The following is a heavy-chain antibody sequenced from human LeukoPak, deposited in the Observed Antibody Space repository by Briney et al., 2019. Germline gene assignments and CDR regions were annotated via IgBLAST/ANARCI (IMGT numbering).Heavy chain of an antibody. CDR3: ARVSASRYAYDY. Sequence: PGGSLRLSCAASGFTFSSYWMHWVRHAPGKGLVWVSRINSDESTTNYADSVKGRFTISRDNAKNTVYLQMNSLRVEDTAVYYCARVSASRYAYDYWGQGTLVTVSS. CDR1: GFTFSSYW. V-gene: IGHV3-74*01. J-gene: IGHJ4*02. CDR2: INSDESTT. D-gene: IGHD5-18*01.